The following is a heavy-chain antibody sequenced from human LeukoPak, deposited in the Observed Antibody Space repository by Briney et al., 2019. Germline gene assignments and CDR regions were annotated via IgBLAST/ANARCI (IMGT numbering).Heavy chain of an antibody. V-gene: IGHV3-30*04. J-gene: IGHJ3*02. CDR1: GFTFSSYA. Sequence: GGSLRLSCAASGFTFSSYAMHWVRQAPGKGLEWVAVISYDGSNKYYADCVKGRFTISRDNSKNTMYLQMNSLRAEDTAVYYCAREGNDAFDIWGQGTMVTVSS. CDR3: AREGNDAFDI. CDR2: ISYDGSNK.